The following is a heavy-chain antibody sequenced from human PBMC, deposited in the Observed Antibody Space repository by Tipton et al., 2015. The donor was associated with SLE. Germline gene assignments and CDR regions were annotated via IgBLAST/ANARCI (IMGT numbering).Heavy chain of an antibody. J-gene: IGHJ4*02. CDR2: LNYNGGA. CDR3: ARIAIAPAMGEYYFDS. V-gene: IGHV4-59*08. Sequence: TLSLTCSVSGGSITNKYWSWIRQPPGKGLEWIGYLNYNGGATYSPSLKSRVTTSVDTSKNQFSLNLNSVTAADTAVYYCARIAIAPAMGEYYFDSWGQGTLVTASS. CDR1: GGSITNKY. D-gene: IGHD2-2*01.